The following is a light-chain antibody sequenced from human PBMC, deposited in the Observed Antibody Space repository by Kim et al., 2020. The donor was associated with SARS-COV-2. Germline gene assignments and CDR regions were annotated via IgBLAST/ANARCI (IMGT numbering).Light chain of an antibody. CDR3: AAWDDNLYGHVV. CDR1: TSNFETDS. CDR2: KNS. Sequence: QSVLTQPPSASGTPGQRVIISCSGSTSNFETDSVNWYQRLPGAAPKLLIYKNSHRASGVPDRFFGSKSGTSAALAITGLQSEDEADYYCAAWDDNLYGHVVCGGGTQLTVL. J-gene: IGLJ2*01. V-gene: IGLV1-44*01.